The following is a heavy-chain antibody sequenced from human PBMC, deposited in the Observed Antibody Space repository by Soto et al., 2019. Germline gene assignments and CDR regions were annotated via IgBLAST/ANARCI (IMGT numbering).Heavy chain of an antibody. V-gene: IGHV4-30-2*02. J-gene: IGHJ4*02. Sequence: PSETLSLTCAVSGGSISSGGYSWSWIRQPPGKGLEWIGYIYHSGSTYYNPSLKSRVSISVDTSKNQFSLKLSSVTAADTAVYYCARRYAGNFDYWGQGTLVTVSS. CDR1: GGSISSGGYS. D-gene: IGHD2-8*01. CDR2: IYHSGST. CDR3: ARRYAGNFDY.